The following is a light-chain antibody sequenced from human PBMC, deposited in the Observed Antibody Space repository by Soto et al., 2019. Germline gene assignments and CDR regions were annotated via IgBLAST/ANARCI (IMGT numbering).Light chain of an antibody. CDR2: EVT. CDR1: SSDVGHPYNY. J-gene: IGLJ2*01. V-gene: IGLV2-23*02. CDR3: FSYAGNSIWL. Sequence: QSALTQPASVSGSPGQSTTISCTGTSSDVGHPYNYVSWYQQYPGKAPRVVIFEVTKRPSGISDRFSGSKSGYTASLTISGLQAEDEADYFCFSYAGNSIWLFGGGTKLTVL.